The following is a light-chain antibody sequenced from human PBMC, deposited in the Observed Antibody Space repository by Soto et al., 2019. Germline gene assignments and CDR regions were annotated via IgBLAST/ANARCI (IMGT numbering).Light chain of an antibody. Sequence: QSVLTQPASVSGSPGQSITISCTGTSSDAGGYNYVSWYQQHPGKAPKLMIYEVSNRPSGVSTRFSGSKSGNTASLTISGLQAEDEADYYCTSYTGSTTLVFGTGTKVTVL. CDR2: EVS. CDR3: TSYTGSTTLV. V-gene: IGLV2-14*01. CDR1: SSDAGGYNY. J-gene: IGLJ1*01.